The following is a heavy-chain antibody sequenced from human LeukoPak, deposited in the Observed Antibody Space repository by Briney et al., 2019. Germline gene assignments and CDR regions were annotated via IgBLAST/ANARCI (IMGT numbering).Heavy chain of an antibody. V-gene: IGHV1-69*04. J-gene: IGHJ4*02. D-gene: IGHD4-23*01. CDR2: IIPILGIA. CDR3: ARDLDYGGNTD. Sequence: GASVKVSCKASGYTFKNYGISWVRQAPGQGLEWMGRIIPILGIANYAQKFQGRVTITADKSTSTAYMELSSLRSEDTAVYYCARDLDYGGNTDWGQGTLVTVSS. CDR1: GYTFKNYG.